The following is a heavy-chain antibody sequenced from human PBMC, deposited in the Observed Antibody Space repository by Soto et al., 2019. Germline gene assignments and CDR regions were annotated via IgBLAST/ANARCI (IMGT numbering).Heavy chain of an antibody. Sequence: QITLKESGPTLVKPTQTLALNCTFSGFSFNTRGVGVAWIRQPPGKALEWLAVTYWDDDRRYRPSLTDRLTITKDISTNQVVLTMTNMDPVDTGTYYCAHLVSGPLSFAYWGQGALVTVSS. CDR1: GFSFNTRGVG. CDR3: AHLVSGPLSFAY. D-gene: IGHD6-19*01. V-gene: IGHV2-5*02. CDR2: TYWDDDR. J-gene: IGHJ1*01.